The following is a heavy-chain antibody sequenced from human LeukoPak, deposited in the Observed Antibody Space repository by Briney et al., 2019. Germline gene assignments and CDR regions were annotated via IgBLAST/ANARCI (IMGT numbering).Heavy chain of an antibody. CDR2: IRYDGSNK. J-gene: IGHJ4*02. Sequence: PGGSLRLSCAASGFTFSSYGMHWVRQAPGKGLEWVAFIRYDGSNKYYADSVKGRFTISRDNSKNTLYLQMNSLRAEDTAVYYCAREGDSSSYYLDYWGQGTLVTVSS. CDR3: AREGDSSSYYLDY. V-gene: IGHV3-30*02. D-gene: IGHD3-22*01. CDR1: GFTFSSYG.